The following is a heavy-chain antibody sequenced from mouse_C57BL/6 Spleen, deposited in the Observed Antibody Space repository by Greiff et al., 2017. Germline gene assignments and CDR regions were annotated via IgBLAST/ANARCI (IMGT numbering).Heavy chain of an antibody. V-gene: IGHV14-4*01. Sequence: VQLQQSGAELVRPGASVRLSCTASGFNIKDDYMHWVKQRPEQGLEWIGWIDPENGDTEYASKFQGKATITADTSSNTAYLQLSSLTSEDTAVYYCTRGDYYGSIDYWGQGTTLTVSS. D-gene: IGHD1-1*01. CDR3: TRGDYYGSIDY. CDR1: GFNIKDDY. J-gene: IGHJ2*01. CDR2: IDPENGDT.